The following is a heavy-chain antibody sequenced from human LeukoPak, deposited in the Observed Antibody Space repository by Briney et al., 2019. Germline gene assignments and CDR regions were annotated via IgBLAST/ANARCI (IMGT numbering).Heavy chain of an antibody. Sequence: PGGSLRLSCAASGFTFSNYWMNWVRQAPGKGLVWVSRINSDGSSPSYADSVKGRFTISRDNAKNTLHLQMNSLRAEDTAVYYCARRGAVTYAFDIWGQGTMVTVSS. CDR2: INSDGSSP. V-gene: IGHV3-74*01. CDR1: GFTFSNYW. CDR3: ARRGAVTYAFDI. D-gene: IGHD4-17*01. J-gene: IGHJ3*02.